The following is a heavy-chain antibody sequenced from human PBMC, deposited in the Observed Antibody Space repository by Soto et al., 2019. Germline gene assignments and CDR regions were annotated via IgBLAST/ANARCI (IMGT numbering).Heavy chain of an antibody. CDR3: ARESKYYDILTGYYGCLDY. D-gene: IGHD3-9*01. Sequence: SETLSLTCAVSGYSISSGYYWGWIRQPPGKGLEWIGSISHSGSTYYTPSLKSRVTISVDTSKNQFSLKLSSLTAADTAGYYCARESKYYDILTGYYGCLDYWGQGTLVTGSS. CDR2: ISHSGST. V-gene: IGHV4-38-2*02. J-gene: IGHJ4*02. CDR1: GYSISSGYY.